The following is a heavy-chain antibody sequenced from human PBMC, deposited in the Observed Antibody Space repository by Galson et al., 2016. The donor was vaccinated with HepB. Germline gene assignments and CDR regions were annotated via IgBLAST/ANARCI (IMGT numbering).Heavy chain of an antibody. D-gene: IGHD6-19*01. J-gene: IGHJ6*02. CDR3: ARDEHSSSWPHYYYYGMDV. V-gene: IGHV3-74*01. CDR2: IKTDGSTT. Sequence: SLRLSCAASGFTFSRHWMHWVRQAPGQGLVWVSRIKTDGSTTNYADSVKGRFTISRDIPKNTLYLQMNSLRAEDAAIYYCARDEHSSSWPHYYYYGMDVWGQGTTVTVSS. CDR1: GFTFSRHW.